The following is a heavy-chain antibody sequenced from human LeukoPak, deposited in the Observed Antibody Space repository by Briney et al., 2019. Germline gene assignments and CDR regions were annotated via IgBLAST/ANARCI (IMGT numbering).Heavy chain of an antibody. CDR1: GGSFSGYY. CDR2: INHSGST. CDR3: ARGTRGSSGNWFDP. V-gene: IGHV4-34*01. D-gene: IGHD3-10*01. J-gene: IGHJ5*02. Sequence: PSETLSLTCAVYGGSFSGYYWSWIRQPPGKGLEWIGEINHSGSTNYNPSLKSRVTISVDTSKNQFSLKLSSVTAADTAVYYCARGTRGSSGNWFDPWGQGTLVTVSS.